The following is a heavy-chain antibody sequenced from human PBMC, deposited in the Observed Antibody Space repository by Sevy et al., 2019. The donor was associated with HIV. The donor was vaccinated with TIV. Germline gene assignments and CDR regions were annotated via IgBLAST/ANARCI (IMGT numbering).Heavy chain of an antibody. Sequence: SETLSLTCTVSGASMRSSHYWAWIRQPPGKGLVWVASIYNGGSTYYNPSLKARLTISIDTSKNKFPLNLNSVTATDTAIYYCARLPQWLGSSFDTWGPGTLVTVSS. J-gene: IGHJ4*02. V-gene: IGHV4-39*01. CDR1: GASMRSSHY. CDR2: IYNGGST. D-gene: IGHD6-19*01. CDR3: ARLPQWLGSSFDT.